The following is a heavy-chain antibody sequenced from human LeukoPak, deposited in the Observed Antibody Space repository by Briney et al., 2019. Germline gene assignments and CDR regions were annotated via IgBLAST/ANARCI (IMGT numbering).Heavy chain of an antibody. CDR1: GDSISSSSYY. J-gene: IGHJ4*02. Sequence: SETLSLTCTVSGDSISSSSYYWGWIRQPPGKGLEWIGSIYYSGSTYYNPSLKSRVTISVDTSKNQFSLKLSSVTAADTAVYYCARRQTLAAAGPGYDYWGQGTLVTVSS. V-gene: IGHV4-39*01. CDR2: IYYSGST. D-gene: IGHD6-13*01. CDR3: ARRQTLAAAGPGYDY.